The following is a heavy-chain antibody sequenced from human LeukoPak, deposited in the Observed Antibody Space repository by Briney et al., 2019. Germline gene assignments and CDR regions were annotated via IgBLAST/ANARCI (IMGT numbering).Heavy chain of an antibody. D-gene: IGHD5-18*01. V-gene: IGHV4-59*01. CDR3: ARDVWDSSGYSYGSLNWFDP. Sequence: SEALSLTCTVSGGSISSYYWSWIRQPPGKGLEWIGYIYYSGSTNYNPSLKSRVTISVDTSKNQFSLKLSSVTAADTAVYYCARDVWDSSGYSYGSLNWFDPWGQGTLVTVSS. J-gene: IGHJ5*02. CDR1: GGSISSYY. CDR2: IYYSGST.